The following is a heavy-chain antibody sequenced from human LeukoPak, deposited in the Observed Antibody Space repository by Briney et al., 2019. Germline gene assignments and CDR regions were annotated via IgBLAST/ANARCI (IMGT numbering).Heavy chain of an antibody. CDR1: GGTFSSYA. J-gene: IGHJ4*02. Sequence: SVKVSCKASGGTFSSYAISWVRQAPGQGLEWMGRIIPIFGTANYAQKFQGRVTITTDESTSTAYMELSSLRSEDTAVYYCARDLAYCGGDCYWYYFDYSGQGTLVTVPS. CDR3: ARDLAYCGGDCYWYYFDY. D-gene: IGHD2-21*02. V-gene: IGHV1-69*05. CDR2: IIPIFGTA.